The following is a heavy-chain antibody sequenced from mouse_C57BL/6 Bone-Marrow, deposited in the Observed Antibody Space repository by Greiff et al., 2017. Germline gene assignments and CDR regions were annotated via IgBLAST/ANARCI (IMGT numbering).Heavy chain of an antibody. J-gene: IGHJ4*01. CDR1: GYTFTDHT. CDR3: ARYGKALKDAMDY. CDR2: IYPRDGST. Sequence: VQLQQSDAELVKPGASVKISCKVSGYTFTDHTIHWMKQRPEQGLEWIGYIYPRDGSTKYNEKFKGKATLTADKSSSTAYMQLNSLTSEDAAVYFCARYGKALKDAMDYWGQGTSVTVSS. D-gene: IGHD1-1*01. V-gene: IGHV1-78*01.